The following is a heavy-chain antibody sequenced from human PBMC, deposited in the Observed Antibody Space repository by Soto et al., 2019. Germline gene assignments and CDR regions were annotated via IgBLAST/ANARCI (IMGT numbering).Heavy chain of an antibody. CDR1: GYSFTSYW. CDR2: IYPGDSDT. V-gene: IGHV5-51*01. CDR3: ARGPSTVTILHYRYDY. J-gene: IGHJ4*02. D-gene: IGHD4-17*01. Sequence: GESLKISCKGSGYSFTSYWIGWVRQMPGKGLEWMGIIYPGDSDTRYSPSFQGQVTISADKSISTAYLQWSSLKASDTAMYYCARGPSTVTILHYRYDYWGQGTLVTVSS.